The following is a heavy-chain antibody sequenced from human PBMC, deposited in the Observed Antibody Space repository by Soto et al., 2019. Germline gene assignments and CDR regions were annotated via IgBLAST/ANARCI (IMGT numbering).Heavy chain of an antibody. V-gene: IGHV4-4*02. CDR2: IYHSGST. CDR1: GGSISSSNC. Sequence: SETLSLASAVSGGSISSSNCGGWVRQPPGKGLEWIGEIYHSGSTNYNPSLKSRVTISVDTSKNQFSLKLSSVTAADTAVYYCARGSTMVRGVIVPPSRDYYYGMDVWGQGTTVTVSS. J-gene: IGHJ6*02. CDR3: ARGSTMVRGVIVPPSRDYYYGMDV. D-gene: IGHD3-10*01.